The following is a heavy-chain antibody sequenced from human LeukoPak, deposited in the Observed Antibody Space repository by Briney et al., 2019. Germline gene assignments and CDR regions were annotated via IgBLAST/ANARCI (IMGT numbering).Heavy chain of an antibody. CDR2: MNPNSGST. Sequence: ASVKVSCKASGYTFTSYDINWVRQATGQGLEWMGWMNPNSGSTGYAQKFQGRVTMTRNTSISTAYMELSSLRSEDTAVYYCARVTTYSSSWYDYWGQGTLVTVSS. CDR1: GYTFTSYD. V-gene: IGHV1-8*01. J-gene: IGHJ4*02. D-gene: IGHD6-13*01. CDR3: ARVTTYSSSWYDY.